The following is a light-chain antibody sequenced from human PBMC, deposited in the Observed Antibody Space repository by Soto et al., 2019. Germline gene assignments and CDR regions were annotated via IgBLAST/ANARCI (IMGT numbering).Light chain of an antibody. CDR3: YSYARTSTFL. CDR1: SSDVGSYNL. J-gene: IGLJ1*01. V-gene: IGLV2-23*03. CDR2: EGS. Sequence: QSVLTQPASVSGSPGQSITISCTGTSSDVGSYNLVSWYQQHPGKAPKLMIYEGSERPSAFSNRFSGSKSGNTASLTISGLQADDEADYYCYSYARTSTFLFGTGPNVTV.